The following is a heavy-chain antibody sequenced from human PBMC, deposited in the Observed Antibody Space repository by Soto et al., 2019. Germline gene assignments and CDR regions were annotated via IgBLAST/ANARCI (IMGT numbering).Heavy chain of an antibody. J-gene: IGHJ5*02. CDR3: ARDSSSWQRSWFDP. V-gene: IGHV4-59*01. CDR1: GGSISSYY. CDR2: IYYSGST. Sequence: SETLSLTCTVSGGSISSYYWSWMRQPPGKGLEWIGYIYYSGSTNYNPSLKSRVTISVDTSKNQFSLKLSSVTAADTAVYYCARDSSSWQRSWFDPWGQGTLVTVSS. D-gene: IGHD6-13*01.